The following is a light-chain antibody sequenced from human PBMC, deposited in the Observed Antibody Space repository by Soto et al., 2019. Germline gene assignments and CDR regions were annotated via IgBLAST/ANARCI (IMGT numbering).Light chain of an antibody. CDR2: GAS. CDR3: QQRSNWLSIT. Sequence: EIVLTQSPATLSLSPGERATLSCRASQSVSSNFLAWYQQKPGQAPRLFIYGASNRATGIPDRFSGSGSGTDFTLTISRLEPEDFAVYYCQQRSNWLSITFGQGTRLEIK. J-gene: IGKJ5*01. CDR1: QSVSSNF. V-gene: IGKV3D-20*02.